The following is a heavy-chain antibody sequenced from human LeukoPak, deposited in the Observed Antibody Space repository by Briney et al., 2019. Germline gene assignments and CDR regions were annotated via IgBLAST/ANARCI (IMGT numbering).Heavy chain of an antibody. Sequence: PGGSLRLSCAASGFTFSSYAMHWVRQAPGKGLEWVAVISYDGSNKYYADSVKGRFTISRDNSKNTLYLQMNSLRAEDTAVYYCARDLALLGELSFLFDYWGQGTLVTVSS. CDR2: ISYDGSNK. J-gene: IGHJ4*02. V-gene: IGHV3-30-3*01. D-gene: IGHD3-16*02. CDR3: ARDLALLGELSFLFDY. CDR1: GFTFSSYA.